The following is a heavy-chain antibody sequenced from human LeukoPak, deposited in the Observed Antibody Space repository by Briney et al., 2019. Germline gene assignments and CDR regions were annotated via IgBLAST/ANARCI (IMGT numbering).Heavy chain of an antibody. Sequence: PSETLSLTCTVSGGSISSYYWSWIRQSPGKGLEWIGYIYYSGSTNYNPSLKSRVTISVDTSKNQFSLKLSSVTATDTAVYYCARVRSLPSSGYNYWGQGTLVTVSS. J-gene: IGHJ4*02. V-gene: IGHV4-59*01. CDR2: IYYSGST. D-gene: IGHD3-22*01. CDR3: ARVRSLPSSGYNY. CDR1: GGSISSYY.